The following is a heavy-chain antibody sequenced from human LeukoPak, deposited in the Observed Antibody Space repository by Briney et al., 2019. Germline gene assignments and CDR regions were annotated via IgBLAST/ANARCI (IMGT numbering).Heavy chain of an antibody. CDR1: GFSLSTSGVG. D-gene: IGHD6-19*01. CDR3: THTGDRAVAYRGYFDS. CDR2: IYWDDDN. Sequence: SGPTLVKPTQTLTLTCTFSGFSLSTSGVGVGWIRQPPGKALECLAIIYWDDDNRYSPSLKSRLTITKGTSKNQVVLRMTNMDPVDTATYYCTHTGDRAVAYRGYFDSWGQGTWVTVSS. V-gene: IGHV2-5*02. J-gene: IGHJ4*02.